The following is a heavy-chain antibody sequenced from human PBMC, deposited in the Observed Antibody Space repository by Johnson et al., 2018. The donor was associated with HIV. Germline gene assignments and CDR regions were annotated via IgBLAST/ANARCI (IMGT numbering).Heavy chain of an antibody. Sequence: AASGFTFTSYWIHWVRQAPGKGLVWVAFIRYDGSNKYYADSVKGRFTISRDNSKNSVYLQMNSLRVADTAIYYCARGGSTAVWDAFDIWGQGTMVTVSS. V-gene: IGHV3-33*08. CDR3: ARGGSTAVWDAFDI. J-gene: IGHJ3*02. D-gene: IGHD3-16*01. CDR2: IRYDGSNK. CDR1: GFTFTSYW.